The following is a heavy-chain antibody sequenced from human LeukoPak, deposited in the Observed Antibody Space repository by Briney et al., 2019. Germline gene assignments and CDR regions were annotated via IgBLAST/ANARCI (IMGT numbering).Heavy chain of an antibody. CDR1: GYTFTGYY. CDR2: INSISGGT. CDR3: ATNPYVTFYSMDV. D-gene: IGHD3-10*02. Sequence: GASVKVSCKSSGYTFTGYYFHWVRQAPRQGLEWVGWINSISGGTQYAQKFQGRVTMTSDTSISTAYMELSRLTSDDTAVYYCATNPYVTFYSMDVWGRGTTVTVSS. J-gene: IGHJ6*02. V-gene: IGHV1-2*02.